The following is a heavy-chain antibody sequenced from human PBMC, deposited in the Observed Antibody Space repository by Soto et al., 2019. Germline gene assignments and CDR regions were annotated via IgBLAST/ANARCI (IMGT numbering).Heavy chain of an antibody. V-gene: IGHV4-38-2*01. Sequence: PLETLSLICGVSGYSITSGFYWGWVRQSPGKGLEWIGSISYSAKTFYNPSLASRLSIAVDTSMNQFSLRLTSVTAADTALYYCTRGAGAPWVRFDSWGQGTLVTVSS. CDR1: GYSITSGFY. J-gene: IGHJ4*02. D-gene: IGHD3-22*01. CDR2: ISYSAKT. CDR3: TRGAGAPWVRFDS.